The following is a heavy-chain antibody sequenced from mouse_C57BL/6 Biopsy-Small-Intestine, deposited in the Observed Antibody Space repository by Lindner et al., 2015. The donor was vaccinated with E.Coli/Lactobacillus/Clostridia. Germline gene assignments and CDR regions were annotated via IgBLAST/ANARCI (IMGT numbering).Heavy chain of an antibody. Sequence: SVKVSCKTSGYSFTDYYIYWVRRAPGQGLELMGWINPNSGDTTYVQKFQGRVTMTRDTSINTAFLELSSLTTDDTAVYYCAPGHFSYLDYWGQGTLVTVSS. CDR1: GYSFTDYY. V-gene: IGHV1-84*02. CDR3: APGHFSYLDY. J-gene: IGHJ4*01. D-gene: IGHD5-1*01. CDR2: INPNSGDT.